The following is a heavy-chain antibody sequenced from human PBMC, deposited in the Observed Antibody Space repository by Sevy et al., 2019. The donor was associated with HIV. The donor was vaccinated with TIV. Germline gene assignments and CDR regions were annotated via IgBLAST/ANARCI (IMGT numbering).Heavy chain of an antibody. Sequence: GGSLRLSCAGSGFTFSSYDMNWVRQAPGKGLEWISKISSSGSSIYYADSVKGRFTIARDKAKNSLNLQMNSLRAEDTALYYCARNGGAYDTGFDPWGQGTLVTVSS. CDR2: ISSSGSSI. D-gene: IGHD3-22*01. CDR1: GFTFSSYD. V-gene: IGHV3-48*03. J-gene: IGHJ5*02. CDR3: ARNGGAYDTGFDP.